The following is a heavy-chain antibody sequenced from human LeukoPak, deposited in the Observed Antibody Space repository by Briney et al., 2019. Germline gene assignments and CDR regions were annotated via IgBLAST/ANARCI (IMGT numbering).Heavy chain of an antibody. Sequence: GGSLRLSCAASGITFSSYGMHWVRQAPGKGLEWVAFIRYDGSNKYYADSVKGRFTISRDNSKNTLYLQMNSLRAEDTAVYYCARAIGKYSSPDDAFDIWGQGTMVTVSS. CDR3: ARAIGKYSSPDDAFDI. D-gene: IGHD6-6*01. CDR1: GITFSSYG. V-gene: IGHV3-30*02. J-gene: IGHJ3*02. CDR2: IRYDGSNK.